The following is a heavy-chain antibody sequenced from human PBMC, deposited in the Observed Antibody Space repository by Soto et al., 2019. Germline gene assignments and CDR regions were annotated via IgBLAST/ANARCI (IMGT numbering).Heavy chain of an antibody. Sequence: SETLSLTCTVSGGSLSSGDYYWSWIRQPPGKGLEWIGYIYYSGSTYYNPSLKSRVTISVDTSKNQFSLKLSSVTAADTAVYYCARVGLTTVDYWGQGTLVTSPQ. V-gene: IGHV4-30-4*01. CDR1: GGSLSSGDYY. CDR3: ARVGLTTVDY. CDR2: IYYSGST. D-gene: IGHD4-17*01. J-gene: IGHJ4*02.